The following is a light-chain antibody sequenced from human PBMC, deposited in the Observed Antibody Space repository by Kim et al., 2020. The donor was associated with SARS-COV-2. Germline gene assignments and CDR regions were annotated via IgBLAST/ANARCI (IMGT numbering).Light chain of an antibody. Sequence: QSALTQSRSVSGSPGQSVTISCTGTSSDVGDYNYGSWYQQHPGKAHKLMIYDVSKRTSGVPDRCSGSKSGNTASMTISGLQADDEADYYCCSYAGRVFGGGTQLTVL. CDR1: SSDVGDYNY. V-gene: IGLV2-11*01. CDR2: DVS. CDR3: CSYAGRV. J-gene: IGLJ3*02.